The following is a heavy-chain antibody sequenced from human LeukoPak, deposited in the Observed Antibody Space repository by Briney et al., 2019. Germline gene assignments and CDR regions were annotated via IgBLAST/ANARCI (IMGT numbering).Heavy chain of an antibody. D-gene: IGHD3-9*01. V-gene: IGHV4-4*02. CDR2: ISHRGRT. J-gene: IGHJ4*02. CDR3: ARRSSYYDILTGYPVPYYFDY. CDR1: GGSISSSNW. Sequence: SETLSLTCAVSGGSISSSNWWSWIRQSPGKGLEWIGEISHRGRTYYNLSLKSRVTISIDTSKNQFSLKLSSMTAADTAVYYCARRSSYYDILTGYPVPYYFDYWGQGTLVTVSS.